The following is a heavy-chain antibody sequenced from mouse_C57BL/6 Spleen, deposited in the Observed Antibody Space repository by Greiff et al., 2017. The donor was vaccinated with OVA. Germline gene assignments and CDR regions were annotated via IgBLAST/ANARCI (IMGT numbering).Heavy chain of an antibody. CDR1: GFTFSSYG. CDR3: ASPTPITTFVAPLDY. Sequence: EVNVVESGGDLVKPGGSLKLSCAASGFTFSSYGMSWVRQTPDKRLEWVATISSGGSYTYYPDSVKGRFTISRANATNTLYLQMSSLMSGDTAMFYCASPTPITTFVAPLDYWGQGTLVTVSA. D-gene: IGHD1-1*01. CDR2: ISSGGSYT. V-gene: IGHV5-6*01. J-gene: IGHJ3*01.